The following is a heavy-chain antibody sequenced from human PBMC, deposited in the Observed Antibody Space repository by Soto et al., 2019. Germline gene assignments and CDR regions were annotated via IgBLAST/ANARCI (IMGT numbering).Heavy chain of an antibody. J-gene: IGHJ3*02. CDR1: GGPISSSDYY. D-gene: IGHD5-12*01. CDR2: IFYSGNT. V-gene: IGHV4-39*01. Sequence: SETLSLTCTVSGGPISSSDYYWGWIRQPPGRGLEWIASIFYSGNTYFNPPLKSRVTMSVDTSKNQFSLKLSSVTDADTAIYYCASHRREYSGYDGRAFDIWGQGTTVTVSS. CDR3: ASHRREYSGYDGRAFDI.